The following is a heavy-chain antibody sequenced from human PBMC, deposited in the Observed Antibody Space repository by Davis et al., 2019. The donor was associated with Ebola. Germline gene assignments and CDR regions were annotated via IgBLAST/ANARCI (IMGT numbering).Heavy chain of an antibody. CDR1: GGSFSGYY. D-gene: IGHD3-22*01. CDR2: INHSGST. Sequence: MPSETLSLTCAVYGGSFSGYYWSWIRQPPGKGLEWIGEINHSGSTNYNPSLKSRVTISVDTSKNQFSLKLSSVTAADTAVYYCARSVVVITYYYYGMEVWGQGTTVTVSS. J-gene: IGHJ6*02. V-gene: IGHV4-34*01. CDR3: ARSVVVITYYYYGMEV.